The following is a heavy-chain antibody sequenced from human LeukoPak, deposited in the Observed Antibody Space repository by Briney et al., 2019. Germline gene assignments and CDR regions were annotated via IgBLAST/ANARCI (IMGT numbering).Heavy chain of an antibody. D-gene: IGHD6-19*01. CDR2: ISGSGART. Sequence: GGSLRLSRAASGFTFPTYGMSWVRQVPGKGLEWVSGISGSGARTFYADSVKGRFTISRDKSKNTMYMQMNSLRAEDTAVTYCGSLLRIAGAGSSEYWGEGGLLTVS. CDR1: GFTFPTYG. V-gene: IGHV3-23*01. J-gene: IGHJ4*02. CDR3: GSLLRIAGAGSSEY.